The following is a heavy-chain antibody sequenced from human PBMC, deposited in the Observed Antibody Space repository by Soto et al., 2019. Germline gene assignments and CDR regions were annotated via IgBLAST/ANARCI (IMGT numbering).Heavy chain of an antibody. CDR2: ISSSSSYT. CDR3: ARDADILTGSDAFDI. J-gene: IGHJ3*02. Sequence: QVPLVESGGGLVKPGVSLRLSCAASGFTCSDCYMSWIRQAPGKGLEWVSYISSSSSYTNYADSVKGRFNISRDNAKNSLYLQMNSLRAEDTAVYYCARDADILTGSDAFDIWGQGTMVTVSS. V-gene: IGHV3-11*05. D-gene: IGHD3-9*01. CDR1: GFTCSDCY.